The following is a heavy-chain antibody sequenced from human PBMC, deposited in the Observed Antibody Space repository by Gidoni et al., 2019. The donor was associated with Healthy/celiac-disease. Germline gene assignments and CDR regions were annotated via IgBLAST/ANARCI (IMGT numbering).Heavy chain of an antibody. CDR2: IYYRGDT. V-gene: IGHV4-39*07. CDR1: GGSISSSDYY. Sequence: QLQLQESGPGLVKPSETLSLNCTVSGGSISSSDYYWGWVRQPPGKGLEWIGTIYYRGDTYYNPSLKSRVTISVDMSRNQFSLWLTSVTAADTAMYYCARDVRYSSSWSHFDYWGQGILVTVSS. J-gene: IGHJ4*02. CDR3: ARDVRYSSSWSHFDY. D-gene: IGHD6-13*01.